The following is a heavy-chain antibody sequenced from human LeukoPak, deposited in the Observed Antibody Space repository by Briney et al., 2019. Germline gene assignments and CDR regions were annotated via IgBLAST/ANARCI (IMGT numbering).Heavy chain of an antibody. CDR3: ARDRYYGSGTT. CDR1: GGSTSSYY. D-gene: IGHD3-10*01. CDR2: IYYSGST. J-gene: IGHJ5*02. Sequence: SETLSLTCTVSGGSTSSYYWSWIRQPPGKGLEWIGYIYYSGSTNYNPSLKSRVTISVDTSKNQFSLKLSSVTAADTAVYYCARDRYYGSGTTWGQGTLVTVSS. V-gene: IGHV4-59*01.